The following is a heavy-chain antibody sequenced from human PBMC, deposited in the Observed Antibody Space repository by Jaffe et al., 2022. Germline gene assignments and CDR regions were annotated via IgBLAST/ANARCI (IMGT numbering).Heavy chain of an antibody. D-gene: IGHD2-15*01. V-gene: IGHV4-61*01. Sequence: QVQLQESGPGLVKPSETLSLTCTVSGGSVSSGSYYWSWIRQPPGKGLEWIGYIYYSGSTNYNPSLKSRVTISVDTSKNQFSLKLSSVTAADTAVYYCARSVVVVAANAFDIWGQGTMVTVSS. CDR3: ARSVVVVAANAFDI. CDR2: IYYSGST. J-gene: IGHJ3*02. CDR1: GGSVSSGSYY.